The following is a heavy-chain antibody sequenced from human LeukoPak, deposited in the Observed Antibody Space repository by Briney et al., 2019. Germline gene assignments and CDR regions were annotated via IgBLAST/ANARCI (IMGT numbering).Heavy chain of an antibody. J-gene: IGHJ4*02. CDR2: ISSSSIYI. D-gene: IGHD2-8*02. V-gene: IGHV3-21*04. CDR1: GFTFSSYS. CDR3: ATYRQVLLPFES. Sequence: GGSLRLSCAGSGFTFSSYSMNWVRQAPGKGLEWVSSISSSSIYIYYADSVKGRFTISRDNAKNSLYLQMNSLRAEDTAIYYCATYRQVLLPFESWGQGTLVTVSS.